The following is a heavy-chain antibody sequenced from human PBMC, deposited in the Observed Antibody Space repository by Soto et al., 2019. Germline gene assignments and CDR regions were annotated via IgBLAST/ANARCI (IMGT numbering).Heavy chain of an antibody. V-gene: IGHV4-59*01. Sequence: PSETLSLTCTVSGGSISSYYWSWIRQPPGKGLEWIGYIYYSGSTNYNPSLKSRVTISVDTSKNQFSLKLSSVTAADTAVYYCARDKRSGSGSYGVDYWGQGTLVTVSS. CDR3: ARDKRSGSGSYGVDY. D-gene: IGHD3-10*01. J-gene: IGHJ4*02. CDR1: GGSISSYY. CDR2: IYYSGST.